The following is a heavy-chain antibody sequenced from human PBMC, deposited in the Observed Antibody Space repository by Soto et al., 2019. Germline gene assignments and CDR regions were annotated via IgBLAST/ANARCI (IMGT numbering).Heavy chain of an antibody. CDR1: GGSFSGYY. CDR3: ASTSYYYGSGSHTSGGWFDP. J-gene: IGHJ5*02. V-gene: IGHV4-34*01. D-gene: IGHD3-10*01. Sequence: PSETLSLTCAVYGGSFSGYYWSWIRQPPGKGLEWIGEINHSGSTNYNPSLKSRVTISVDTSKNQFSLKLSSVTAADTAVHYCASTSYYYGSGSHTSGGWFDPWGQGTLVTVSS. CDR2: INHSGST.